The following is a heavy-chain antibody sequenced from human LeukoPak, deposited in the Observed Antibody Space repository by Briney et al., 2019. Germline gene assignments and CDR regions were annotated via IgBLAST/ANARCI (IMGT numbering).Heavy chain of an antibody. CDR3: ARRIGYYYMDV. Sequence: SETLSLTCTVSGGSISSYYWSWTRQPPGKGLEWIGYIYYSGSTNYNPSLKSRVTISVDTSKNQFSLKLSSVTAADTAVYYCARRIGYYYMDVWGKGTTVTVSS. J-gene: IGHJ6*03. V-gene: IGHV4-59*08. CDR1: GGSISSYY. CDR2: IYYSGST. D-gene: IGHD2-15*01.